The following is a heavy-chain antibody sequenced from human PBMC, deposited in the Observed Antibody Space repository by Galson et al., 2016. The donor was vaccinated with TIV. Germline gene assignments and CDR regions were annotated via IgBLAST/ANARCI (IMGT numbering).Heavy chain of an antibody. CDR3: AKSGESGDYSWDGFDI. J-gene: IGHJ3*02. Sequence: SLRLSCAASGFIVSDNYINWVRQAPGKGLEWVSVLYRGDGTQYADSVRGRFTISRDNSKYTLYLQMNALRAEDTAMYYCAKSGESGDYSWDGFDIWGQGTVVIVS. CDR1: GFIVSDNY. D-gene: IGHD1-26*01. V-gene: IGHV3-53*01. CDR2: LYRGDGT.